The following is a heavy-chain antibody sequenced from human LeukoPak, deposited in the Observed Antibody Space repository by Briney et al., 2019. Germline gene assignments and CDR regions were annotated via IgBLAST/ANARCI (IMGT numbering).Heavy chain of an antibody. V-gene: IGHV3-23*01. CDR1: GFTFSSYA. CDR3: AKAGFWSGYPGYYFDY. D-gene: IGHD3-3*01. CDR2: ISGSGGST. Sequence: GGSLRLSCAASGFTFSSYAMSWVRQAPGRGLEWVSAISGSGGSTYYADSVKGRFTISRDNSKNTLYLQINSLRAEDTAVYYCAKAGFWSGYPGYYFDYWGQGTLVTVSS. J-gene: IGHJ4*02.